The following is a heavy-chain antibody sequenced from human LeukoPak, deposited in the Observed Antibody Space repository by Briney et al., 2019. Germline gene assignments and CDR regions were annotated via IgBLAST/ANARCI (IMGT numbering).Heavy chain of an antibody. D-gene: IGHD2-2*01. J-gene: IGHJ4*02. CDR2: FYYSGST. CDR1: GGSISRGGYC. Sequence: PSETLSLACAISGGSISRGGYCWSWIRQLPAKGLDWIGYFYYSGSTYYNPSLKSRVTISVDTSKNQFSLKLSSVTAADTAVYYCAAPPLTRYCSSTSCYPAVVALGYWGQGTLVTVSS. CDR3: AAPPLTRYCSSTSCYPAVVALGY. V-gene: IGHV4-30-4*07.